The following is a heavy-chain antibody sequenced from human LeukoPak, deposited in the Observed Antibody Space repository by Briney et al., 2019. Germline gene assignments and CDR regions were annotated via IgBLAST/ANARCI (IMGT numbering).Heavy chain of an antibody. J-gene: IGHJ4*02. Sequence: PSETPSLTCAVSGGSISSGGYSWSWIRQPPGKGLEWIEYIHHSGSTYYSPSLKSRVTISVDRSKNQFSLKLSSVTAADTAVYYCARHYDFWSGVDYWGQGTLVTVSS. D-gene: IGHD3-3*01. CDR2: IHHSGST. V-gene: IGHV4-30-2*01. CDR1: GGSISSGGYS. CDR3: ARHYDFWSGVDY.